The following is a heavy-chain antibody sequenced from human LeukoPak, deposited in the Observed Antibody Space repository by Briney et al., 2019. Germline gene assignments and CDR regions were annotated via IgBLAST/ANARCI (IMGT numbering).Heavy chain of an antibody. CDR2: INYSGST. CDR3: ARDDDSSAYFKYDAFDI. Sequence: SETLSLTCTVSGGSXSSGGYYWSWIRXNPGKGLEWIGYINYSGSTYYNPSLKSRVPISVDTSKNHFSLKLSSVTAADTAVYYCARDDDSSAYFKYDAFDIWGQGTMVTVSS. J-gene: IGHJ3*02. CDR1: GGSXSSGGYY. D-gene: IGHD3-22*01. V-gene: IGHV4-31*03.